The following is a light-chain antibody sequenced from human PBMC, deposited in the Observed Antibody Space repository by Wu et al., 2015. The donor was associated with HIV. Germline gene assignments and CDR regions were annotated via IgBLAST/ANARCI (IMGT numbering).Light chain of an antibody. Sequence: EIVLTQSPATLSLSPGERATLSCRASQSVSSTYLAWYQQKPGHPPRLLIYAASRRATGIPDRFSGSGSGTDFSLTISRLEPEDFALYYCQQYGVTTWTFGQGTKVEIK. J-gene: IGKJ1*01. CDR2: AAS. CDR3: QQYGVTTWT. V-gene: IGKV3-20*01. CDR1: QSVSSTY.